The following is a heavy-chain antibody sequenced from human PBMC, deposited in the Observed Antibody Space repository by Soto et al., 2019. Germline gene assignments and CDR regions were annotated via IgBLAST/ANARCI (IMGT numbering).Heavy chain of an antibody. CDR2: INAANGDT. D-gene: IGHD6-13*01. J-gene: IGHJ5*02. Sequence: QVQLVQSGTEVKKPGASVKVSCRASGYTFTSYGIHWVRQAPGQRLEWMGWINAANGDTKYSPKFKGRVTITMDTSESTANMELSSLSSEDTAVYYCVRRHVSATGIDWFDPWGQGTLVTVSS. CDR1: GYTFTSYG. CDR3: VRRHVSATGIDWFDP. V-gene: IGHV1-3*01.